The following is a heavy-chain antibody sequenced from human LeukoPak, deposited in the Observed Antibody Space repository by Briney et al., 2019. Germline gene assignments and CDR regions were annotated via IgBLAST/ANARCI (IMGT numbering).Heavy chain of an antibody. CDR2: IYYSGST. CDR3: AREADRHGYFDL. V-gene: IGHV4-31*11. CDR1: GGSFSGYY. Sequence: SETLSLTCAVYGGSFSGYYWSWIRQHPGKGLEWIGYIYYSGSTYYNPSLKSRVTISVDTSKNQFSLKLSSVTAADTAVYYCAREADRHGYFDLWGRGTLVTVSS. J-gene: IGHJ2*01.